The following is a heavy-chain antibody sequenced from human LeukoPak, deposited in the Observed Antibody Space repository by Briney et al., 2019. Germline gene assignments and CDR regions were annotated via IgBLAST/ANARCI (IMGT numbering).Heavy chain of an antibody. V-gene: IGHV5-51*01. CDR1: GYSFTSYW. J-gene: IGHJ5*02. D-gene: IGHD6-13*01. CDR3: ARQEAAAGNRWFDP. Sequence: GESLKISCKGPGYSFTSYWIGWVRQMPGKGLEWMGIIYPGDSDTRYSPSLQGQVTISADKSISNAYLQWSSLKASDTAMYYCARQEAAAGNRWFDPWGQGTLVTVSS. CDR2: IYPGDSDT.